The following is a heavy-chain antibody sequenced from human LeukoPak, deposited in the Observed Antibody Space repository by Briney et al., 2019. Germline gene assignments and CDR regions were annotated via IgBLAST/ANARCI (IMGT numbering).Heavy chain of an antibody. CDR3: ARVQAGKWDFDY. Sequence: GGSLRLSCAASGFAFNTYSMNWVRQAPGKGLEWVSYIRSDSSIIYYTDSVKGRFTRSRDNRKNSLYLQMNSLRVEDTAVYFCARVQAGKWDFDYWGQGTLVTVSS. D-gene: IGHD2-8*01. V-gene: IGHV3-48*01. CDR2: IRSDSSII. CDR1: GFAFNTYS. J-gene: IGHJ4*02.